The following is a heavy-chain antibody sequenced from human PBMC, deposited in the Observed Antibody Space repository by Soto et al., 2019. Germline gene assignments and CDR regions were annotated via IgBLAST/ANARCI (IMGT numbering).Heavy chain of an antibody. Sequence: QVQLVESGGDLVKPGGSLRLSCEAPGFPLSANSMSGISQAPGKGLEWVSSISSSSSATNYAQSVKGRFTISRDNAKNSLHLQMNSLRAEDTAVYYCARRRPTGYYNYWGQGTLVTVSA. V-gene: IGHV3-11*05. D-gene: IGHD3-22*01. CDR2: ISSSSSAT. J-gene: IGHJ4*02. CDR3: ARRRPTGYYNY. CDR1: GFPLSANS.